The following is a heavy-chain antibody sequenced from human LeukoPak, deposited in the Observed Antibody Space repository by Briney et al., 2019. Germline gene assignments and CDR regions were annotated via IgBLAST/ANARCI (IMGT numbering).Heavy chain of an antibody. CDR3: ATIGDRRTGELYRIDY. V-gene: IGHV3-30-3*01. D-gene: IGHD7-27*01. Sequence: GGSLRLSCAASGFPFSSYAMHGVRQAPGKGLEWVAVVSYDGRNKYYADSVTGRFTISRDNSKNTLFLQMNSLRAEDAAVYYCATIGDRRTGELYRIDYWGQGTLVTVSS. CDR2: VSYDGRNK. J-gene: IGHJ4*02. CDR1: GFPFSSYA.